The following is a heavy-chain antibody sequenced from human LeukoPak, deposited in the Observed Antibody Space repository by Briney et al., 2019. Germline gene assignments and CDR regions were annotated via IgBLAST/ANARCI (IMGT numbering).Heavy chain of an antibody. D-gene: IGHD3-22*01. J-gene: IGHJ6*02. Sequence: SVKVSCKASGGTFSSYAITWVRQAPGQGLEWMGGIIPIFGTANYAQKFQGRVTITADESTSTAYMELSSLRSEDTAVYYCARVRYYDSSGYSPHSYYYGMDVWGQGTTVTVSS. CDR1: GGTFSSYA. CDR3: ARVRYYDSSGYSPHSYYYGMDV. CDR2: IIPIFGTA. V-gene: IGHV1-69*13.